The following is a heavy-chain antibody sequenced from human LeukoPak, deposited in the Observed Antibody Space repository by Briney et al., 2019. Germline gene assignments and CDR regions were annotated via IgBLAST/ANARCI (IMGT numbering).Heavy chain of an antibody. D-gene: IGHD3-10*01. CDR1: RGSFSGYY. Sequence: SETLSLTCAVYRGSFSGYYWSWIRQPPGKGLEWIGEISHGGSTNFIPSLKSRVTMSMDKSKNQFSLKLSSVTAADTAIYYCASGQGRGGSSDWFDPWGRGTLVTVSS. CDR3: ASGQGRGGSSDWFDP. J-gene: IGHJ5*02. CDR2: ISHGGST. V-gene: IGHV4-34*01.